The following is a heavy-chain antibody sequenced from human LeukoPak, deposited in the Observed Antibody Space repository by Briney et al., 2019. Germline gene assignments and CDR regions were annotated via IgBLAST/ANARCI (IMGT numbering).Heavy chain of an antibody. J-gene: IGHJ4*02. D-gene: IGHD6-13*01. CDR3: ARGVSVAAAGTGFDY. CDR1: GYTFTGYY. Sequence: GASVKVSCKASGYTFTGYYIHWVRQAPGQGLEWMGRINPNSGGTDYAQKFQGRVTMTRDTPISTAYMELTRLRSDDTAVYYCARGVSVAAAGTGFDYWGQGTLVTVSS. CDR2: INPNSGGT. V-gene: IGHV1-2*06.